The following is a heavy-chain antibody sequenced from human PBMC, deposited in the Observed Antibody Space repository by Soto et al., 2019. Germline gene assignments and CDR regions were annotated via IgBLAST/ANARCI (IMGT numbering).Heavy chain of an antibody. Sequence: SQTLSLTCGISGDSVSSNSAAWNWLRQSPSRGLEWLGRTYYRSKWYNDYAVSVESRITINPDTSKNHFSLQLNFVTPEDTAVYFCARGEQYSGRIFDYWGQGALVTVSS. D-gene: IGHD1-26*01. CDR3: ARGEQYSGRIFDY. CDR1: GDSVSSNSAA. V-gene: IGHV6-1*01. CDR2: TYYRSKWYN. J-gene: IGHJ4*02.